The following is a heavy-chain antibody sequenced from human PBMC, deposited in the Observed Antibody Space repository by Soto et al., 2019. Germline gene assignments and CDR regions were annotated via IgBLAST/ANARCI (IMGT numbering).Heavy chain of an antibody. CDR1: GGSISSYY. Sequence: PSETLSLTCTVSGGSISSYYWSWIRQPPGKGLEWIGYIYYSGSTNYNPSLKSRVTISVDTSKNQFSLKLSSVTAADTAVYYCARHGVFNDFWSGPSPQKANWFDPWGQGTLVTVSS. J-gene: IGHJ5*02. D-gene: IGHD3-3*01. CDR3: ARHGVFNDFWSGPSPQKANWFDP. CDR2: IYYSGST. V-gene: IGHV4-59*08.